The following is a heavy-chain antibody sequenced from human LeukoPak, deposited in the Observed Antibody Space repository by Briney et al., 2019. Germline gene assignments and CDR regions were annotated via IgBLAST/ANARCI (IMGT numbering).Heavy chain of an antibody. V-gene: IGHV4-59*12. CDR3: ARGFLEWYPAWFDP. D-gene: IGHD3-3*01. CDR1: GGSISSYY. CDR2: IYYSGST. Sequence: SETLSLTCTVSGGSISSYYWSWIRQPPGKGLEWIGYIYYSGSTNYNPSLKSRVTISVDTSKNQFSLKLSSVTAADTAVYYCARGFLEWYPAWFDPWGQGTLVTVSS. J-gene: IGHJ5*02.